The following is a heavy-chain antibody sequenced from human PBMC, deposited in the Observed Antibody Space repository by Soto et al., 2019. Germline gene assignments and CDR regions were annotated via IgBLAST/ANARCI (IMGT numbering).Heavy chain of an antibody. CDR2: IYPSDSDT. J-gene: IGHJ4*02. CDR3: ARGGVSTRTFDY. CDR1: GYNFAGYG. Sequence: GESLKISCKGSGYNFAGYGIAWVRQMPGKGLELTGIIYPSDSDTRYRPSFQGQVTISADKSISSAYLQWSSLRASDTAMYYCARGGVSTRTFDYWGQGTPVTVSS. V-gene: IGHV5-51*01. D-gene: IGHD3-3*01.